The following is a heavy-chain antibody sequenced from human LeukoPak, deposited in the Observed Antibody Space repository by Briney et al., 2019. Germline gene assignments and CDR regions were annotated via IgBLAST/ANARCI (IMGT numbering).Heavy chain of an antibody. Sequence: GGSLRLSCAASGFTFSSYAMHWVRQAPGKGLEWVAVISYDGSNKYYADSVKGRFTISRDNSKNTLYLQMNSLRAEDTAVYYCAREQVVAAATFDYWGQGTLVTVSS. CDR1: GFTFSSYA. J-gene: IGHJ4*02. D-gene: IGHD6-13*01. CDR3: AREQVVAAATFDY. CDR2: ISYDGSNK. V-gene: IGHV3-30-3*01.